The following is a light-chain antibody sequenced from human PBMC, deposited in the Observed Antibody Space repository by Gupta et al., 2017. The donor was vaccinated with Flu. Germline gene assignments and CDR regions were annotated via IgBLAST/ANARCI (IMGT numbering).Light chain of an antibody. CDR3: LLVDSGVVV. Sequence: QAVVTQEPSLTVSPGGTVTLTCGSSTCTVPRGPSHYWIQPNPGPAPKTLIYDTNNRFAGTPGRFSGSFRGGKAALTLSVAQPEDEDEYYCLLVDSGVVVFGGGTKLTVL. J-gene: IGLJ2*01. V-gene: IGLV7-46*01. CDR1: TCTVPRGPS. CDR2: DTN.